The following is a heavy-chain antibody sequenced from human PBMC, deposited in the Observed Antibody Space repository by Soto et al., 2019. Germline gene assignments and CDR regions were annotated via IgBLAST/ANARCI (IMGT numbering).Heavy chain of an antibody. D-gene: IGHD2-2*02. Sequence: ASARVSCKACGYTFTSTGISWVRQAPGQGLEWMGWISAYNGNTNYAQKLQGRVTMTTDTSTSTAYMELRSLRSDDTAVYYCARAGDIVLVPAAIFDPWGQGTLVTVSS. CDR2: ISAYNGNT. CDR3: ARAGDIVLVPAAIFDP. CDR1: GYTFTSTG. J-gene: IGHJ5*02. V-gene: IGHV1-18*01.